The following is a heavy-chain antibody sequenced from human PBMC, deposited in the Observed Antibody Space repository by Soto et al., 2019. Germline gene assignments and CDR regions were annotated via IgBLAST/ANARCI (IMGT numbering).Heavy chain of an antibody. V-gene: IGHV3-23*01. CDR1: GFSFSNYA. CDR3: ARGSPGNTATHTNVDYYYMDV. D-gene: IGHD4-17*01. CDR2: TSGSGANT. Sequence: GGSLRLSCAASGFSFSNYAMSWVRQAPGEGLEWVSATSGSGANTYYADSVKGRLTISRDNSKNTLFLQMNSLRAEDTAVYYCARGSPGNTATHTNVDYYYMDVWGDGTTVTVSS. J-gene: IGHJ6*03.